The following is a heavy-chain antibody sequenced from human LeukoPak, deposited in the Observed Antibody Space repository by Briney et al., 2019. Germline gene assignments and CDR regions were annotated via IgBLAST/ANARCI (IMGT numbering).Heavy chain of an antibody. CDR3: AREGNWFDP. CDR1: GYTFTSYG. Sequence: ASVKVSCKASGYTFTSYGISWVRQAPGQGLEWMGWISAYNGNTNYAQKLQGRVTMTRNTSISTAYMELSSLRSEDTAVYYCAREGNWFDPWGQGTLVTVSS. V-gene: IGHV1-18*01. J-gene: IGHJ5*02. CDR2: ISAYNGNT.